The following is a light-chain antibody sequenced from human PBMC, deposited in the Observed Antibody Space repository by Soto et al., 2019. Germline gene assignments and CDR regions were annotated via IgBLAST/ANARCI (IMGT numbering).Light chain of an antibody. CDR2: EVS. V-gene: IGLV2-14*01. CDR3: SLYTSSSTFGV. Sequence: QSVLTQPASVSGSPGQSVTISCTGTSSDVGGYNYVSWYRQLPGEAPKLMIYEVSNRPSGVPDRFSGSKSGNTASLTISGLQAEDEADYYCSLYTSSSTFGVFGGGTKVTVL. J-gene: IGLJ2*01. CDR1: SSDVGGYNY.